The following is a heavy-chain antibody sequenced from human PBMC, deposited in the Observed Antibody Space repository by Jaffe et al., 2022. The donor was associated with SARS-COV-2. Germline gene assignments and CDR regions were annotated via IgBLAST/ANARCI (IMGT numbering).Heavy chain of an antibody. CDR1: GFTFSSYG. V-gene: IGHV3-30*18. D-gene: IGHD5-18*01. CDR3: AKEWEGIQLNRELIY. CDR2: ISYDGSNK. Sequence: QVQLVESGGGVVQPGRSLRLSCAASGFTFSSYGMHWVRQAPGKGLEWVAVISYDGSNKYYADSVKGRFTISRDNSKNTLYLQMNSLRAEDTAVYYCAKEWEGIQLNRELIYWGQGTLVTVSS. J-gene: IGHJ4*02.